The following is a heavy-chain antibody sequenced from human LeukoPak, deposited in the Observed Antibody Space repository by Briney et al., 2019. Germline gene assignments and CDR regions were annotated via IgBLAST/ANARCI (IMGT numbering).Heavy chain of an antibody. CDR1: GGSISSYY. Sequence: SETLSLTCTVSGGSISSYYWGWIRQPPGKGLEWIGSIYYSGSTYYNPSLKSRVTISVDTSKNQFSLKLSSVTAADTAVYYCASDGYSYGYYYYYYYMDVWGKGTTVTVSS. CDR2: IYYSGST. D-gene: IGHD5-18*01. V-gene: IGHV4-39*07. CDR3: ASDGYSYGYYYYYYYMDV. J-gene: IGHJ6*03.